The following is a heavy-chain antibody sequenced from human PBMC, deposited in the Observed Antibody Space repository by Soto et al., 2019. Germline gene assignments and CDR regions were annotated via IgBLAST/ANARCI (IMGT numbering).Heavy chain of an antibody. Sequence: QVQLVQSGSEVKKPGSSVKVSCKASGGTFTYFAFSWVRQAPGQGLEWMGEIIPIFGISNYAQTFEGRVTITADESTTTVYMELTSLRFDDTAVYYCARRASDSSAFHFRSYLEYWGQGTLVTVSS. CDR2: IIPIFGIS. J-gene: IGHJ4*02. D-gene: IGHD3-22*01. V-gene: IGHV1-69*01. CDR3: ARRASDSSAFHFRSYLEY. CDR1: GGTFTYFA.